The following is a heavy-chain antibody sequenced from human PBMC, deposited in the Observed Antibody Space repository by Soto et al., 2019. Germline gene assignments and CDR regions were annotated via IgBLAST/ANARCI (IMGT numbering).Heavy chain of an antibody. Sequence: QVQLVESGGGVVKPGGSLRLSCSASGFSFSDYYMTWVSQAPGKGLEWISYISGSGTNIYYAESVEGRFTISRDNARNSGHLQLSDLRGGYTARYCCAKMSSTESYAPVFFWGQGTLVTVSS. CDR2: ISGSGTNI. CDR3: AKMSSTESYAPVFF. D-gene: IGHD2-2*01. J-gene: IGHJ4*02. CDR1: GFSFSDYY. V-gene: IGHV3-11*01.